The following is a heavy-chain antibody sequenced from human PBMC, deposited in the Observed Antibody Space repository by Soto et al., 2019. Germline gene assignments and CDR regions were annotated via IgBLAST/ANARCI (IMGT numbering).Heavy chain of an antibody. CDR3: VKDDGGYPSTALH. J-gene: IGHJ4*02. CDR1: GITISNYP. CDR2: ISGSGDRT. V-gene: IGHV3-23*01. Sequence: EVQLLESGGGLVQPGGSLRLACAASGITISNYPMSWVRQAPGKGLEWVSGISGSGDRTYYADSAKGRFTISKDISKNSLSLQLDKLGVEDTAVYFCVKDDGGYPSTALHWGQGPLVTVSS. D-gene: IGHD3-22*01.